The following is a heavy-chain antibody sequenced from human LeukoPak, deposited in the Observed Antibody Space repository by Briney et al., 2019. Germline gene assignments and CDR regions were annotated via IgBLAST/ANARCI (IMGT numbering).Heavy chain of an antibody. J-gene: IGHJ4*02. D-gene: IGHD6-19*01. CDR3: AKAGGWTNYFDY. Sequence: GGSLRLSCAASGFTFSSYAMTWVRQAPGKGLEWVSAISAGGGSTYYADSVKGRFTISRDDSKNTLYLQLNSLRAEDTAVYYCAKAGGWTNYFDYWGQGTLVTVSS. V-gene: IGHV3-23*01. CDR2: ISAGGGST. CDR1: GFTFSSYA.